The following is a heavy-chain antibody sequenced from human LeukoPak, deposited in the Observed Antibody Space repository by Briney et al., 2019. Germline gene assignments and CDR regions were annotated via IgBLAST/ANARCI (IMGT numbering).Heavy chain of an antibody. V-gene: IGHV3-11*06. CDR1: GFSFSDYY. CDR3: ARVSSSSTNYFDS. D-gene: IGHD6-19*01. CDR2: ISSGSTYT. J-gene: IGHJ4*02. Sequence: GGSLRLSCAASGFSFSDYYMTWLRQAPGKGLEWVSYISSGSTYTNYGDAVKGRFIISRDNAKNSLYLQMNSLRAEDTAVYYCARVSSSSTNYFDSGGQGTLVTVS.